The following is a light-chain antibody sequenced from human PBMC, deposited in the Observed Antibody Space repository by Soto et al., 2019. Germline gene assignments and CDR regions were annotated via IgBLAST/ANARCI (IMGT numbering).Light chain of an antibody. J-gene: IGLJ1*01. CDR1: NIGSKS. CDR3: QVWDNTNDHPVYV. V-gene: IGLV3-21*02. CDR2: DDS. Sequence: SYELTQPPSVSVAPGQTASITCGGSNIGSKSVQWYRQKPGQAPLLVVNDDSDRPSGIPERFSGSNSGNTATLTISRVEAVDEADYYCQVWDNTNDHPVYVFGTGTKLTV.